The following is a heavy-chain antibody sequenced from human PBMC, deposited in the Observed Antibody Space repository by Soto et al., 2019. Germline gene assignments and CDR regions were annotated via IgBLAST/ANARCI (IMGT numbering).Heavy chain of an antibody. V-gene: IGHV3-15*01. J-gene: IGHJ6*02. CDR1: GFTFSNAW. D-gene: IGHD2-15*01. Sequence: EVQLVESGGGLVKPGGSLRLSCAASGFTFSNAWMSWVRQAPGKGLEWVGRIKSKTDGGTTDYAAPVKGRFTISRDDSKNTLYLQMNSLKTEDTAVYYCTTGYCSGGSCYYYYGMDVWGQGTTVTVSS. CDR2: IKSKTDGGTT. CDR3: TTGYCSGGSCYYYYGMDV.